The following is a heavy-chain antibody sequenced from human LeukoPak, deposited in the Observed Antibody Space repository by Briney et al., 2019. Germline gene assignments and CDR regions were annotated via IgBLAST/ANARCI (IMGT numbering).Heavy chain of an antibody. CDR1: GFTFDDYA. CDR3: ARDLIVANDFGPFDY. D-gene: IGHD5-12*01. CDR2: ISWNSGSI. Sequence: GGSLRLSCAASGFTFDDYAMHWVRQAPGKGLEWVSGISWNSGSIGYADSVKGRFTISRDNAKNPLYLQMNSLRAEDTAVYYCARDLIVANDFGPFDYWGQGTLVTVSS. J-gene: IGHJ4*02. V-gene: IGHV3-9*01.